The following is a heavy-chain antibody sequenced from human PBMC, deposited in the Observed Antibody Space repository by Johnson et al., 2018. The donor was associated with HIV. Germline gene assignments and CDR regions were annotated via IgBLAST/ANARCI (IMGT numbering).Heavy chain of an antibody. CDR1: GFIFSDYY. Sequence: QVQLVESGGGLAKPAWSPRLSCAASGFIFSDYYLTWIRQAPGKGLEWISYISNSASAIYYADSVKGRFTISRDNAKTSLYLQMNSLRVEDTAVYYCASSTLWGYYYGGDAFDIWGQGTMVTVSS. V-gene: IGHV3-11*04. CDR3: ASSTLWGYYYGGDAFDI. J-gene: IGHJ3*02. D-gene: IGHD3-22*01. CDR2: ISNSASAI.